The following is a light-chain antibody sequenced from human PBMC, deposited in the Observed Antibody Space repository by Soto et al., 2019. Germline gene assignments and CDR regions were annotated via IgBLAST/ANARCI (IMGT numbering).Light chain of an antibody. CDR3: QQYVSWT. V-gene: IGKV3-20*01. J-gene: IGKJ1*01. Sequence: EIVLTQSPGTLSVPPGERATLSCRASQSISSNQLAWYQQKPGQAPSLLIYGAYSRATGIPDRFSGSGSGTDFTLTISRLEPEDSAIYYCQQYVSWTFGQGTKVEIK. CDR2: GAY. CDR1: QSISSNQ.